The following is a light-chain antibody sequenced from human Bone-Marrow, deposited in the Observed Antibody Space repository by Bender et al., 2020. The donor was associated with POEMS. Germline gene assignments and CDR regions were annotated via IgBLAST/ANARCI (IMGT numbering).Light chain of an antibody. Sequence: QSALTQPASVSGSPGQSITISCTGTSSDVGNYNLVSWYQQHPGKAPKLMIYEGNKRPSGIPERFSGSNSGNTATLTISGTQPMDEADYFCQVWDSKTAWVFGGGTKLTVL. CDR3: QVWDSKTAWV. V-gene: IGLV2-14*02. CDR1: SSDVGNYNL. CDR2: EGN. J-gene: IGLJ3*02.